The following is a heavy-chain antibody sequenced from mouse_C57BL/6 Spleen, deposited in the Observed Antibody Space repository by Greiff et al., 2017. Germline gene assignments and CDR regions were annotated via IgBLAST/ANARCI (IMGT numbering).Heavy chain of an antibody. D-gene: IGHD2-4*01. V-gene: IGHV5-16*01. J-gene: IGHJ3*01. Sequence: EVMLVESEGGLVQPGSSMKLSCTASGFTFSDYYMAWVRQVPEKGLEWVANINYDGSSTYYLDSLKSRFIISRDNAKNILYLQMSSLKSEDTATYYCARFDYSLFAYWGQGTLVTVSA. CDR2: INYDGSST. CDR1: GFTFSDYY. CDR3: ARFDYSLFAY.